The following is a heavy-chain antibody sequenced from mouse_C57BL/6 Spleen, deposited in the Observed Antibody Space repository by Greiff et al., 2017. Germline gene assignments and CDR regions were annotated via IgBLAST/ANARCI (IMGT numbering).Heavy chain of an antibody. Sequence: EVQGVESGGDLVKPGGSLKLSCAASGFTFSSYGMSWVRQTPDKRLEWVATISSGGSYTYYPDSVKGRFTISRDNAKNTRYLQMSSLKSEDTAMDYCAKPYDYGSSYWFAYWGQGTLVTVSA. CDR2: ISSGGSYT. CDR1: GFTFSSYG. CDR3: AKPYDYGSSYWFAY. V-gene: IGHV5-6*01. D-gene: IGHD1-1*01. J-gene: IGHJ3*01.